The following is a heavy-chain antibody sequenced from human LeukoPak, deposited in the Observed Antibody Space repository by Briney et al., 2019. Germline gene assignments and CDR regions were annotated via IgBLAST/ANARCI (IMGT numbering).Heavy chain of an antibody. D-gene: IGHD3-10*01. CDR1: GFTFSDYY. CDR3: AREHLYYYGSGSYGGMDV. J-gene: IGHJ6*04. Sequence: GGSLRLSCAASGFTFSDYYMSWIRQAPGKGLERVSYSSSSSSYTNYADSVKGRFTISRDNAKNSLYLQMNSLRAEDTAVYYCAREHLYYYGSGSYGGMDVWGKGTTVTVSS. CDR2: SSSSSSYT. V-gene: IGHV3-11*06.